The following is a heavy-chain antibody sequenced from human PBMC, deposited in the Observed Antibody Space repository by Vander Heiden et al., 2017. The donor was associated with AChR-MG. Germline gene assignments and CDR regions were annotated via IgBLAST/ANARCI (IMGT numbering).Heavy chain of an antibody. CDR1: GGSISSYY. V-gene: IGHV4-59*01. CDR3: ARAKGATEPLGGSSIAVAGPYNWFDP. D-gene: IGHD6-19*01. CDR2: IYYSGST. Sequence: QVQLQESGPGLVKPSETLSPTCTVSGGSISSYYWSWIRQPPGKGLEWIGYIYYSGSTNYNPTLKSRVTISVDTSKNQFSLKLSSVTAADTAVYYCARAKGATEPLGGSSIAVAGPYNWFDPWGQGTLVTVSS. J-gene: IGHJ5*02.